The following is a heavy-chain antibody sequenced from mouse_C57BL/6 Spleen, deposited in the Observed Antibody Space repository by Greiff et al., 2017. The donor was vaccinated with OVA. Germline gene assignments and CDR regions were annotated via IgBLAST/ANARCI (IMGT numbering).Heavy chain of an antibody. CDR2: IYPSDSET. CDR1: GYTFTSYW. V-gene: IGHV1-61*01. Sequence: VQLQQPGAELVRPGSSVKLSCKASGYTFTSYWMDWVKQRPGQGLEWIGNIYPSDSETHYNQKFKDKATLTVDKSSSTAYIQLSSLTSEDSAVYYCARGDYYGSSLYYFDYWGQGTTLTVSS. CDR3: ARGDYYGSSLYYFDY. J-gene: IGHJ2*01. D-gene: IGHD1-1*01.